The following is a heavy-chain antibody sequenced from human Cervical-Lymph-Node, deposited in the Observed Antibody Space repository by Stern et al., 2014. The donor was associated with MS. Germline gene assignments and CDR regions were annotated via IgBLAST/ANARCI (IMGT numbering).Heavy chain of an antibody. Sequence: VQLVESGAEVKKPGASVKVSCKASGYSFTSFGISWVRQAPGQGLEWMGWMDPNSGNTGNAQKFQGRDTMTRNTSIRTVYMELSSLSYEDTAVYYCARGPLAHWALWGRGTLVTVSS. CDR3: ARGPLAHWAL. CDR2: MDPNSGNT. D-gene: IGHD7-27*01. J-gene: IGHJ4*02. CDR1: GYSFTSFG. V-gene: IGHV1-8*01.